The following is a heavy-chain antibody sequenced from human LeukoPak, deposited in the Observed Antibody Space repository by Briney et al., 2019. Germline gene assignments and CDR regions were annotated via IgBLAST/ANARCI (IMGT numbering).Heavy chain of an antibody. CDR1: GYTFTGYY. CDR2: MSPNSANT. J-gene: IGHJ4*02. Sequence: ASVKVSCKASGYTFTGYYMHWVRQAPGQGLEWMGWMSPNSANTGYAQKFQGRVSMTRNTSINTAYMELSSLRSEDTAVYYCAMRNGSGSLYFDYWGQGTLVTVSS. CDR3: AMRNGSGSLYFDY. V-gene: IGHV1-8*02. D-gene: IGHD3-10*01.